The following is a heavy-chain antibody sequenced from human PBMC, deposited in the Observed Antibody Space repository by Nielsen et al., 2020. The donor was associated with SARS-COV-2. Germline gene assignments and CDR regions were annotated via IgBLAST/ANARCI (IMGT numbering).Heavy chain of an antibody. J-gene: IGHJ4*02. CDR3: ARLGSYYFDY. Sequence: SETLSLTCTVSGGSISSDYWSWIRQPPEKGLEWIGYVYYSGRTDYNPSLKSRVTISVDTSANQFSLNLTSVTAADSAIYYCARLGSYYFDYWGQGSLVTVSS. CDR1: GGSISSDY. D-gene: IGHD3-10*01. V-gene: IGHV4-59*08. CDR2: VYYSGRT.